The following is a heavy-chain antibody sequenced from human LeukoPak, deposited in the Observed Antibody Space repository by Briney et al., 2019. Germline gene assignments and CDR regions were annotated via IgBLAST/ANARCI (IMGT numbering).Heavy chain of an antibody. CDR3: AKDRQSVVGTMDLSYFDY. D-gene: IGHD3-10*01. V-gene: IGHV3-30*04. J-gene: IGHJ4*02. CDR1: GFTFSSYA. Sequence: GGSLRLSCAASGFTFSSYAMHWVRQAPGKGLEWVAVISYDGSNKYYADSVKGRFTISRDNSKNTLYLQMHSLRAEDTAVYYCAKDRQSVVGTMDLSYFDYWGQGTLVTASS. CDR2: ISYDGSNK.